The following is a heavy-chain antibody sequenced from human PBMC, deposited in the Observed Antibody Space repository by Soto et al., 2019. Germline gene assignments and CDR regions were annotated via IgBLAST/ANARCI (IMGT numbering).Heavy chain of an antibody. CDR3: AKLVPYYDFWSAPGAFDI. D-gene: IGHD3-3*01. Sequence: ASVKVSCKASGYRFTSYGIAWVRQVPGQGPEWMGWISPYNGRTNYAQNVQGRVVMTTDISTNIVYLELRSLRSDDTAVYYCAKLVPYYDFWSAPGAFDIWGQGTMVTVS. CDR1: GYRFTSYG. CDR2: ISPYNGRT. J-gene: IGHJ3*02. V-gene: IGHV1-18*01.